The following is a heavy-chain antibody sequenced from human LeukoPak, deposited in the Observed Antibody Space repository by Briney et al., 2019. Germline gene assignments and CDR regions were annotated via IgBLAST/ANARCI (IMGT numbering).Heavy chain of an antibody. D-gene: IGHD3-10*01. CDR2: ISSSSSYI. V-gene: IGHV3-21*01. CDR3: ARGFSQHDY. J-gene: IGHJ4*02. Sequence: PGGSLRLSCAASGFTFSSYSMNWVRQAPGKGLEWVSSISSSSSYIHYADSMKGRFTISRDNAKNSLYLQMNSLRADDTAVYYCARGFSQHDYWGQGTLATVSS. CDR1: GFTFSSYS.